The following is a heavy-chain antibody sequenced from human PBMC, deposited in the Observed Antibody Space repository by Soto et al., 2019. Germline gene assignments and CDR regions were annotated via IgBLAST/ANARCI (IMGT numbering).Heavy chain of an antibody. D-gene: IGHD3-3*01. Sequence: GGSLRLSCAASGFTFGNAWMSWVRQAPGKGLEWVGRIKSKTDGGTTDYAAPVKGRFTISRDDSKNTLYLQMNSLKTEDTAVYYCTTDFWSGYYTGYMDVWGKGTTVTVSS. CDR1: GFTFGNAW. CDR2: IKSKTDGGTT. CDR3: TTDFWSGYYTGYMDV. V-gene: IGHV3-15*01. J-gene: IGHJ6*03.